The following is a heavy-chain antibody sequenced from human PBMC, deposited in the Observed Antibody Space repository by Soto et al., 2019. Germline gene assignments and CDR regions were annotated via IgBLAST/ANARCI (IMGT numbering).Heavy chain of an antibody. CDR3: AKEGVSTLIC. CDR2: ISYDGSNK. V-gene: IGHV3-30*18. D-gene: IGHD2-8*01. Sequence: QVQLVESGGGVVQPGRSLRLSCAASGFTFSSYGMHWVRQAPGKGLEWVAVISYDGSNKYYADSVKGRFTISRDNSKNTLYLQMNSLRAEDTAVYYCAKEGVSTLICWGQGTLVTVSS. CDR1: GFTFSSYG. J-gene: IGHJ4*02.